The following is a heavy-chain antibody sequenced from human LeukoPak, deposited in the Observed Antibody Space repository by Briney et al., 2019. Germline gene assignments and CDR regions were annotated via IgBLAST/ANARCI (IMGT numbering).Heavy chain of an antibody. V-gene: IGHV4-4*07. J-gene: IGHJ4*02. CDR2: KSVSGHT. Sequence: SETLSLTCTVSGGSISNYYWNWIRQPAGKGLEWIGRKSVSGHTNYRSSLESRVTMSVDTSKNQFSLRLNSVTTADTAVYYCAKDPGYGDHETLYYFDYWGQGTLVTVSS. CDR1: GGSISNYY. D-gene: IGHD4-17*01. CDR3: AKDPGYGDHETLYYFDY.